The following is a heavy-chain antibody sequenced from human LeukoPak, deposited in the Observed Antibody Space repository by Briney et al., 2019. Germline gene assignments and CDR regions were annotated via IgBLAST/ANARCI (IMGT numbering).Heavy chain of an antibody. D-gene: IGHD1-1*01. CDR1: GFIFSNYG. J-gene: IGHJ4*02. Sequence: PGRSLRLSCAASGFIFSNYGMQWVRQAPGKGLEWVAVIWNDGSKKFYGDSVRGRFTISRDNSKSTLYLQLDSLRAEDTAVYYCARTGGTNWYIDFWGQGTLVTVSS. CDR3: ARTGGTNWYIDF. V-gene: IGHV3-33*01. CDR2: IWNDGSKK.